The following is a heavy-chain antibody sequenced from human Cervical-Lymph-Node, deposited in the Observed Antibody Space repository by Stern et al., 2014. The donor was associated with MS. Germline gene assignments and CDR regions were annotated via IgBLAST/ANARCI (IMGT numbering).Heavy chain of an antibody. Sequence: QVQLVQSGAEVKKPGASVKVSCKGSGYSLTEVSMHWVRQATGKGLEWMGGFFPEDGETIYAQNFQGRVTMTEDTFTDTASMELSSLRSEDKAVYYCATDRCREGYQFLQVVYGMDVWGQGTSVTVSS. CDR2: FFPEDGET. CDR1: GYSLTEVS. CDR3: ATDRCREGYQFLQVVYGMDV. V-gene: IGHV1-24*01. J-gene: IGHJ6*02. D-gene: IGHD2-8*02.